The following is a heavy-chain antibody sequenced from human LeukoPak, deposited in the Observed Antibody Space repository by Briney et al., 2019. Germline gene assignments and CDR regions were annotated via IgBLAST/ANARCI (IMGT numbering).Heavy chain of an antibody. CDR3: ARASHYYGSAKGRFDP. CDR2: IYYSGST. D-gene: IGHD3-10*01. J-gene: IGHJ5*02. CDR1: GGSISSYY. V-gene: IGHV4-59*01. Sequence: SETLSLTCTVSGGSISSYYWSWIRQPPGKGLEWIGYIYYSGSTNYNPSLKSRVTISVDTSKNQFPLKLSSVTAADTAVYYCARASHYYGSAKGRFDPWGQGTLVTVSS.